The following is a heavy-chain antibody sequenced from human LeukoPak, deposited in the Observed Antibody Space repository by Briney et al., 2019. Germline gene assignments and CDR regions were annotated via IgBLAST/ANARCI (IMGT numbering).Heavy chain of an antibody. CDR3: AREEGATMIVVVTNAFDI. D-gene: IGHD3-22*01. V-gene: IGHV4-34*01. J-gene: IGHJ3*02. Sequence: SETLSLTRAVYGGSFSGYYWSWIRQPPGTGLKWIGEINHSGSTNYNPSLKSRVTISVDTSKNQFSLKLSSVTAADTAVYYCAREEGATMIVVVTNAFDIWGQGTMVTVSS. CDR1: GGSFSGYY. CDR2: INHSGST.